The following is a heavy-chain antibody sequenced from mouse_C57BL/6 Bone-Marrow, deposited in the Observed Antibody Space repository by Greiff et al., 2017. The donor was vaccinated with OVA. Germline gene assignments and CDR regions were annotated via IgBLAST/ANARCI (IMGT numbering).Heavy chain of an antibody. V-gene: IGHV1-55*01. CDR2: IYPGSGST. J-gene: IGHJ2*01. D-gene: IGHD1-1*01. CDR3: ARNYYGSSYDYFDY. Sequence: QVQLQQPGAELVKPGASVKMSCKASGYIFTSYWITWVKQRPGQGLEWIGDIYPGSGSTNYNEKFKSKATLTVDTSSSTAYMQLSSLTSEDSAVYYCARNYYGSSYDYFDYWGQGTTLTVSS. CDR1: GYIFTSYW.